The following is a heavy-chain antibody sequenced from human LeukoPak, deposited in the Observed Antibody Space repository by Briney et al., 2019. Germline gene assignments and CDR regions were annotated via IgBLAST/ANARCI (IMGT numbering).Heavy chain of an antibody. Sequence: PSETLSLTCTVSGGSISSYYWSWIRQPPGKGLEWIGYIYYSGSTNYNPSLKSRVTISVDTSKNQFSLKLSSVTAADTAVYYCASTVYRYYYDSSGFDYWGQGTLVTVSS. CDR1: GGSISSYY. D-gene: IGHD3-22*01. CDR2: IYYSGST. V-gene: IGHV4-59*08. CDR3: ASTVYRYYYDSSGFDY. J-gene: IGHJ4*02.